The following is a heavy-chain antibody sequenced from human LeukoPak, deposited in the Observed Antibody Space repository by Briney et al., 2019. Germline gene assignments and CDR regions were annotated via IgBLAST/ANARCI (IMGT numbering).Heavy chain of an antibody. CDR2: IYYSGST. D-gene: IGHD3-9*01. J-gene: IGHJ3*02. CDR3: AREPPGVRYFDWFHPGAFDI. CDR1: GGSISSGDYY. V-gene: IGHV4-61*08. Sequence: KSSETLSLTCTVSGGSISSGDYYWSWSRQPPGKGLEWLGYIYYSGSTNYNPSLKSRVPISVDTSKNQFSLKLSSVTAADTSVYYCAREPPGVRYFDWFHPGAFDIWGQGTMVTVSS.